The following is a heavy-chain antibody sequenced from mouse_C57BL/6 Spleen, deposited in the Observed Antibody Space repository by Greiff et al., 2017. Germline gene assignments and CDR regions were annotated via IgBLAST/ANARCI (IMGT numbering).Heavy chain of an antibody. CDR2: IYPGDGDT. Sequence: VKLQESGAELVKPGASVKISCKASGYAFSSYWMNWVKQRPGKGLEWIGQIYPGDGDTNYNGKFKGKATLTADKSSSTAYMQLSSLTSEDSAVYFCARQLRRPYYFDYWGQGTTLTVSS. CDR1: GYAFSSYW. J-gene: IGHJ2*01. V-gene: IGHV1-80*01. CDR3: ARQLRRPYYFDY. D-gene: IGHD1-1*01.